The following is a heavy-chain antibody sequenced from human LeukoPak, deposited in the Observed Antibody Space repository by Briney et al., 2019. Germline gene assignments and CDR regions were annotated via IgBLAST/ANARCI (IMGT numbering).Heavy chain of an antibody. CDR3: AKDIFTMVRGVVDY. CDR2: ISWSSGSI. D-gene: IGHD3-10*01. CDR1: GFTFDDYA. V-gene: IGHV3-9*01. J-gene: IGHJ4*02. Sequence: RPGRSLRLSCAASGFTFDDYAMHWVRQAPGKGLEWVSGISWSSGSIGYADSVKGRFTISRDNAKNSLYLQMNSLRAEDTALYYCAKDIFTMVRGVVDYWGQGTLVTVSS.